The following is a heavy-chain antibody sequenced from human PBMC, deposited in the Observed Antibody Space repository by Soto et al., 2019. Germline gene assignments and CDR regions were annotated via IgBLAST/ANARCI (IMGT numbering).Heavy chain of an antibody. CDR3: ARLXGDYHYRDV. J-gene: IGHJ6*03. Sequence: TLSLTCTVSGGSISSYYWTWIRQPPGKGLEWIGYIYYSGSTNYNPSLKSRVTISVATSKTQFSLKLSSVTAADTAVDYCARLXGDYHYRDVWGKGTTVTVSS. V-gene: IGHV4-59*08. CDR1: GGSISSYY. CDR2: IYYSGST.